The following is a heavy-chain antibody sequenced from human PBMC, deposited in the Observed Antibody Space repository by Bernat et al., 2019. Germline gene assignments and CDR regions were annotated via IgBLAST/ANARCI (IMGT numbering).Heavy chain of an antibody. CDR1: GGSISSSNYY. CDR3: ARQRSSSWYSPFEY. CDR2: IFYSGST. D-gene: IGHD6-13*01. J-gene: IGHJ4*02. Sequence: QLQLQEPGPGLVKPSETLSLTCTVSGGSISSSNYYWGWIRQPPGKGLEGSGSIFYSGSTYYNPSLKSRVTISVDTSKNQFSLKLSSVTAADTAVYYCARQRSSSWYSPFEYWGQGTLVTVSS. V-gene: IGHV4-39*01.